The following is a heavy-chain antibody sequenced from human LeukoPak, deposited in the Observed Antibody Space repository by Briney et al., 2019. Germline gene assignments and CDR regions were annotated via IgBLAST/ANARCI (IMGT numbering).Heavy chain of an antibody. CDR1: VFTFNNHA. J-gene: IGHJ4*02. CDR3: VYYDSSGYYYGRLRY. V-gene: IGHV3-23*01. CDR2: ISADGSNT. Sequence: PGGSLRLSCVGYVFTFNNHAISWVRQAPWKGPEWVSGISADGSNTYYADSVKGRFTIFRDNSKNTLYLQMNSLRAEDTAVYYCVYYDSSGYYYGRLRYWGQGTQVTVSS. D-gene: IGHD3-22*01.